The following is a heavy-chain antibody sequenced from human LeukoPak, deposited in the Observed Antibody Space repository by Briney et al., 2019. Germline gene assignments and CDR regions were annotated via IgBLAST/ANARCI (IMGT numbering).Heavy chain of an antibody. CDR1: GGTFSSHA. CDR2: ITPVARTE. J-gene: IGHJ6*03. D-gene: IGHD2-2*01. CDR3: ARGLQYQLRKALGHYYMDV. V-gene: IGHV1-69*05. Sequence: PGASVKVSCKASGGTFSSHAIAWVRQAPGQGPEWVGGITPVARTENYAEKVKGRVTITTDESTSTPYLQLNSLTSEDTAVYYCARGLQYQLRKALGHYYMDVWGEGTTVTVSS.